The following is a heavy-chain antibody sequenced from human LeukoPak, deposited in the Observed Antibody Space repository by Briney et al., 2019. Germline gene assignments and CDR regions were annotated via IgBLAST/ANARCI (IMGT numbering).Heavy chain of an antibody. Sequence: SVKVSCKASGGTFSSYAISWVRQAPGQGLEWMGRIIPIFGTANYAQKFQGRVTITTDESTSTAYMELSSLRSEDTAVYYCAKQYDILTGYLDYWGQGTLVTVSS. CDR3: AKQYDILTGYLDY. J-gene: IGHJ4*02. D-gene: IGHD3-9*01. V-gene: IGHV1-69*05. CDR1: GGTFSSYA. CDR2: IIPIFGTA.